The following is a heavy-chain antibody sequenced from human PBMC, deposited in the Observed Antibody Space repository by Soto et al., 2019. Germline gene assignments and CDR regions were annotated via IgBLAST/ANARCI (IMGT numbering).Heavy chain of an antibody. V-gene: IGHV1-18*01. Sequence: GASVKVSCKASGYTFTSYGISWVRQAPGQGLEWMGWISAYNGNTNYAQKLQGRVTMTTDTSTSTAYMELRSLRSDDTAVYYCARGGGPGSYYRQLPPYFDYWGQGTLVTVS. D-gene: IGHD3-10*01. CDR1: GYTFTSYG. CDR2: ISAYNGNT. J-gene: IGHJ4*02. CDR3: ARGGGPGSYYRQLPPYFDY.